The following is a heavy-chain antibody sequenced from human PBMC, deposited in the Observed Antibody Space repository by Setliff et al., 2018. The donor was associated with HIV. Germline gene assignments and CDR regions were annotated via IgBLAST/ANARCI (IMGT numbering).Heavy chain of an antibody. D-gene: IGHD3-10*01. J-gene: IGHJ4*02. CDR2: INPRSGAI. CDR1: GYTFTGYY. V-gene: IGHV1-2*02. CDR3: ARGGLY. Sequence: ASVKVSCKASGYTFTGYYIDWLRQAPAHGLEWMGRINPRSGAINYAQKFQGRVTVTRDTSISTAYMELRRLTSDDTAVYYCARGGLYWGQGTLVTVSS.